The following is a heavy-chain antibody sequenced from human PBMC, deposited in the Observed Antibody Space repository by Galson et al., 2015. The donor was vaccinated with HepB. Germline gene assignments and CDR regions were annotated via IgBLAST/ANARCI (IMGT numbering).Heavy chain of an antibody. CDR1: GFTFSNYA. J-gene: IGHJ6*02. CDR2: ISGSGGST. D-gene: IGHD1-1*01. CDR3: ARGNWPEEGYYYYGMDV. V-gene: IGHV3-23*01. Sequence: SLRLSCAASGFTFSNYAMTWVRQAPGKGLEWVSAISGSGGSTYYADSVKGRFTVSRDNSKNTLYLQMNSLRAEDTAVYYCARGNWPEEGYYYYGMDVWGQGTTVTVSS.